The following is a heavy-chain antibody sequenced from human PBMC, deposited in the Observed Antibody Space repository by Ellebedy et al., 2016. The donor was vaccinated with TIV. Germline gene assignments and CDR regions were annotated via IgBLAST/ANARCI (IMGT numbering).Heavy chain of an antibody. D-gene: IGHD6-19*01. CDR3: ARDLDKSSGWYGGAAY. J-gene: IGHJ4*02. Sequence: PGGSLRLSCAASGFTFSPYSMKWVRQAPGKGLEWVADISYAGSTKYADSVKGRFTISRDNSNNTLYLQMNSLRAEDTAVYYCARDLDKSSGWYGGAAYWGQGTLVTVSS. CDR2: ISYAGSTK. CDR1: GFTFSPYS. V-gene: IGHV3-30-3*01.